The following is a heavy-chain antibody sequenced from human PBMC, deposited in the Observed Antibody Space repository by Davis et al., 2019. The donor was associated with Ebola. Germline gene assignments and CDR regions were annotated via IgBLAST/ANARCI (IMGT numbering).Heavy chain of an antibody. CDR2: INHSGST. V-gene: IGHV4-34*01. J-gene: IGHJ6*04. CDR3: ARTRPRSDSSGYYYSYYYYGMDV. D-gene: IGHD3-22*01. Sequence: SETLSLTCAVYGGSFSGYYWSWIRQPPGKGLEWIGEINHSGSTNYNPSLKSLVTISVDTSKNQFSLKLTSVTAADTAVYYCARTRPRSDSSGYYYSYYYYGMDVWGKGTTVTVSS. CDR1: GGSFSGYY.